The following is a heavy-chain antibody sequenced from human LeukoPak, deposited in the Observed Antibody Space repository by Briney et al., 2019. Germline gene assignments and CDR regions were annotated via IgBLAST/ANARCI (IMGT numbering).Heavy chain of an antibody. CDR1: GGSISSYY. Sequence: SETPSLTCTVPGGSISSYYWSWIRQPAGKGLEWIGRIYTSGSTNYNPSLKSRVTMSVDTSKNQFSLKLSSVTAADTAVYYCARAYDFWSGYQSWFDPWGQGTLVTVSS. D-gene: IGHD3-3*01. CDR3: ARAYDFWSGYQSWFDP. J-gene: IGHJ5*02. CDR2: IYTSGST. V-gene: IGHV4-4*07.